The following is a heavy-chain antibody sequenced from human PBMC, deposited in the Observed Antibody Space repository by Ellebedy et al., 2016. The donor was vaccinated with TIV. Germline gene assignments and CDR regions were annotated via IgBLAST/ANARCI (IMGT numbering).Heavy chain of an antibody. CDR3: AKHRWSTDY. Sequence: GESLKISCAASGFTFSSYGMHWVRQAPGKGLEWVAVISYDGSNKYYADSVKGRFTISRDNSKNKLYLQMNSLRAEDTAVYYCAKHRWSTDYWGQGTLVTVSS. CDR2: ISYDGSNK. D-gene: IGHD4-23*01. V-gene: IGHV3-30*18. CDR1: GFTFSSYG. J-gene: IGHJ4*02.